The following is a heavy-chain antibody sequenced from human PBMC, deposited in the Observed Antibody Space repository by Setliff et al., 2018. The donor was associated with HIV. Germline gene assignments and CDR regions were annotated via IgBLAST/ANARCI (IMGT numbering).Heavy chain of an antibody. CDR3: ARGRSCESDWCWLYYNYYYGMDV. CDR2: ITDDGTA. V-gene: IGHV4-34*01. J-gene: IGHJ6*02. Sequence: PSETLSLTCAVYGRSLTNYYWSWIRQSPGKGLEWIGEITDDGTATYTSSLKSRVTISLDTSKKQLSLKVTSVTAADTAIYYCARGRSCESDWCWLYYNYYYGMDVWAQGTAVTVSS. CDR1: GRSLTNYY. D-gene: IGHD2-8*01.